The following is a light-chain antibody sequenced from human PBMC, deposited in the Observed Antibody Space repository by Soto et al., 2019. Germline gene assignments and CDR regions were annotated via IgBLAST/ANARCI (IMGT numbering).Light chain of an antibody. CDR3: QQYGSSPSWT. V-gene: IGKV3-20*01. J-gene: IGKJ1*01. CDR1: QSASSSY. CDR2: GAS. Sequence: EIVLTQSPGTLSLSPGERATLSCRASQSASSSYLAWYQQKPGQAPRLLIYGASSRATGIPDRFSGRGSGTDFTLTISRLEPEDFAVYYCQQYGSSPSWTFGQGTKVEIK.